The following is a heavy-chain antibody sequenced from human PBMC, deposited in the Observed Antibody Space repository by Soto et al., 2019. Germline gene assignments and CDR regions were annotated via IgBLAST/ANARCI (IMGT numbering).Heavy chain of an antibody. CDR2: INPSGGST. CDR1: GYTFTSYY. Sequence: GASVKVSRKASGYTFTSYYMHWVRQAPGQGLEWMGIINPSGGSTSYAQKFQGRVTMTRDTSTSTVYMELSSLRSEDTAVYYCARVPGDSRPHDAFDIWGQGTMVTVSS. CDR3: ARVPGDSRPHDAFDI. V-gene: IGHV1-46*03. J-gene: IGHJ3*02. D-gene: IGHD4-17*01.